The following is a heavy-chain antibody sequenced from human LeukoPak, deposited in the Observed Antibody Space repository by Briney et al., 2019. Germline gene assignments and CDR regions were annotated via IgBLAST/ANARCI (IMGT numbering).Heavy chain of an antibody. Sequence: GGSLRLSCAASGFTFSNAWMSWVRQAPGKGLEWVGRIKSKTDGGTTDYAAPVKGRFTISRDDSKNTLYLQMNSLKTEDTAVYYCTTSPYYYDSSGYQAGQNTDIWGQGTMVTVSS. D-gene: IGHD3-22*01. CDR2: IKSKTDGGTT. V-gene: IGHV3-15*01. CDR3: TTSPYYYDSSGYQAGQNTDI. CDR1: GFTFSNAW. J-gene: IGHJ3*02.